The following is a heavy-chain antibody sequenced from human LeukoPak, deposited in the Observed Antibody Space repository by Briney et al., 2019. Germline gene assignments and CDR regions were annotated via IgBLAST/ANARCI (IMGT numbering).Heavy chain of an antibody. CDR1: GFTFSSYA. Sequence: GGSLRLSCAASGFTFSSYAMSWVRQAPGKGLEWVSGISDSDYSTYYADSVKGRFIISRDNSKNTLYLQMNSLRAEDTAVYSCAKCVLGRWLQPDYWGQGTLVTVSS. V-gene: IGHV3-23*01. D-gene: IGHD5-24*01. CDR2: ISDSDYST. CDR3: AKCVLGRWLQPDY. J-gene: IGHJ4*02.